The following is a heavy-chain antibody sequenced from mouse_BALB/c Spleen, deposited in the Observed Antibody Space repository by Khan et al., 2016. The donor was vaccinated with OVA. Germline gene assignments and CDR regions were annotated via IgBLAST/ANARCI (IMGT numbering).Heavy chain of an antibody. CDR3: ARDYGRLYWYFDV. V-gene: IGHV3-5*02. Sequence: EVQLQQSGPGLVKPSQTVSLTCTVTGISITSGNYRWSWIRQFPGNKLEWIGHIYYSGTVTYNPSLTSRTTITRDTSKNQFFLEMNSLTAEDTATYYCARDYGRLYWYFDVWGAGTTVTVSS. CDR2: IYYSGTV. J-gene: IGHJ1*01. CDR1: GISITSGNYR. D-gene: IGHD1-1*01.